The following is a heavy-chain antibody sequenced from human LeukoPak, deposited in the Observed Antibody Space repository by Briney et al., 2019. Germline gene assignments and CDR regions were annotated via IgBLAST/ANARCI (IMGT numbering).Heavy chain of an antibody. D-gene: IGHD3-10*01. CDR2: ISSRSSTI. V-gene: IGHV3-48*01. CDR1: GFTFSSYW. Sequence: PGGSLRLPCAASGFTFSSYWMHWVRQAPGKGLEWVSYISSRSSTIYYADSVKGRFTISRDNAKNSLYLQMNSLRAEDTAVYYCARDGYYYGSGSYYKVDFDYWGQGTLVTVSS. J-gene: IGHJ4*02. CDR3: ARDGYYYGSGSYYKVDFDY.